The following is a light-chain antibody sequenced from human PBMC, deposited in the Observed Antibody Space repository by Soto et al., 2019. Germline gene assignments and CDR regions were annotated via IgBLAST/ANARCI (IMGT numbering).Light chain of an antibody. CDR1: SSNIGSNY. V-gene: IGLV1-47*02. Sequence: QSVLTQPPSASGTPGQRVTISCSGSSSNIGSNYVCWYQHLPGTAPKLLIYSNNQRPSGVPDRFSGSKSGTSASLASSGLRSEDEADYYCATWDDSLSGHYVFGTGTKLTVL. CDR2: SNN. CDR3: ATWDDSLSGHYV. J-gene: IGLJ1*01.